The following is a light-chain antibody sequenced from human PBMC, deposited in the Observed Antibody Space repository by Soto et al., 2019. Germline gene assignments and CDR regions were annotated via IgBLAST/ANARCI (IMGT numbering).Light chain of an antibody. CDR1: SSDVGSYNH. CDR3: CSYAGSSTYV. J-gene: IGLJ1*01. Sequence: QPALTQPASVSGSPGQSITISCTGTSSDVGSYNHVSWYQQHPGKVPKLMIYEATQRPSGVSDRFSGSKSGNTASLTISGLQAEDEADYYCCSYAGSSTYVFGTGTKVTVL. CDR2: EAT. V-gene: IGLV2-23*01.